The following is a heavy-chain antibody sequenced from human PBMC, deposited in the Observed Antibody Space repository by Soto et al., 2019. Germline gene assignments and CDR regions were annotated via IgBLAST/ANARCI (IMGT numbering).Heavy chain of an antibody. V-gene: IGHV3-7*03. D-gene: IGHD6-6*01. J-gene: IGHJ3*02. CDR2: IKQDGSEK. Sequence: PGGSLRLSCAASGFTFSSYWMSWVRQAPGKGLEWVANIKQDGSEKHYVDSVKGRFTISRDNAKNSLYLQMSSLRAEDTAVYYCAGLSRSSRDAFDIWGQGTMVTVSS. CDR3: AGLSRSSRDAFDI. CDR1: GFTFSSYW.